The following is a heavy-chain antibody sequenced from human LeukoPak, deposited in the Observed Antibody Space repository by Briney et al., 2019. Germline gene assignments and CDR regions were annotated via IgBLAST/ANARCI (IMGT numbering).Heavy chain of an antibody. CDR2: IKQDGSEK. CDR3: ARDLEGYYDSSGYFFDY. V-gene: IGHV3-7*01. CDR1: GFTFSSYW. D-gene: IGHD3-22*01. Sequence: GGSLRLSCAASGFTFSSYWMSWVRQAPGKGLEWVANIKQDGSEKYYVDSVKGRFTISRDNAKNTLYLQMNSLRAEDTAVYYCARDLEGYYDSSGYFFDYWGQGTLVTVSS. J-gene: IGHJ4*02.